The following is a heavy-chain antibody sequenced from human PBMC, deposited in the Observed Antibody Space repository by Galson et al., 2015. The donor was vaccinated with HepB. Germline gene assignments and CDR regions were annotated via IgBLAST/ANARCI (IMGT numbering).Heavy chain of an antibody. V-gene: IGHV1-2*04. CDR3: ARQLLEWLLSPTDYGMDV. CDR2: INPNSGGT. J-gene: IGHJ6*02. CDR1: GYTFTGYY. D-gene: IGHD3-3*01. Sequence: SVKVSCKASGYTFTGYYMHWVRQAPGQGLEWMGWINPNSGGTNYAQKFQGWVTMTRDTSISTAYMELSRLRSDDTAVYYCARQLLEWLLSPTDYGMDVWGQGTTVTVSS.